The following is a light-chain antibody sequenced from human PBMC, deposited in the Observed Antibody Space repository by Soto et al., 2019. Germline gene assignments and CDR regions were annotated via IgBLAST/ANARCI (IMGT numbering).Light chain of an antibody. CDR1: QSLLHSNGYNY. Sequence: DIVMTQSPLSLIVTPGEPASISCRSSQSLLHSNGYNYFDWHLXKQGKAXKLLIYAASSLQSGVPPRFSGSGSGTDFTITISSLQPEDFEIYYCLQANRVPLSFGQGTRLEIK. CDR2: AAS. CDR3: LQANRVPLS. J-gene: IGKJ5*01. V-gene: IGKV2-28*01.